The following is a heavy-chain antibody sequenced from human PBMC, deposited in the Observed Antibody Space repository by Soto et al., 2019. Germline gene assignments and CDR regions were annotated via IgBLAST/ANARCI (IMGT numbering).Heavy chain of an antibody. CDR3: KRDVVASSPPGADY. V-gene: IGHV3-23*01. J-gene: IGHJ4*02. D-gene: IGHD5-12*01. CDR2: IKAGGGDT. CDR1: GLTCSIFP. Sequence: EVQLLGSGGGLVRPGGSVRLSCAASGLTCSIFPISWVRQAPGKGPEWVAAIKAGGGDTYYADSVKGRFTISRDNSENILYLQMNSLTVEDTAMYYCKRDVVASSPPGADYLGQGTPVTVSS.